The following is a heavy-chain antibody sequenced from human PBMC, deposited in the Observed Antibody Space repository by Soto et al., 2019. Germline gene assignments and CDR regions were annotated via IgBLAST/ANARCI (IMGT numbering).Heavy chain of an antibody. V-gene: IGHV3-21*01. CDR2: ITGSGTYM. CDR3: ARKGFWSAYDNWFDP. J-gene: IGHJ5*02. Sequence: GRSLRLSCVAPGFTFSSYSMNWVRQAPGEGLEWVSSITGSGTYMLYADSVKGRFSISRDNAKNSLYLEMNSLSVDETAVYYCARKGFWSAYDNWFDPWGQGTLVTASS. D-gene: IGHD3-3*01. CDR1: GFTFSSYS.